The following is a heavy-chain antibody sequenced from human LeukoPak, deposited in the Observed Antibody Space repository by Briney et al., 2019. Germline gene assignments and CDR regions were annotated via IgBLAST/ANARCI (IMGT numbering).Heavy chain of an antibody. D-gene: IGHD2-21*02. V-gene: IGHV3-23*01. CDR3: AKYVVVTSSYYFDY. CDR2: ISGSGGST. CDR1: GFTFSSYA. Sequence: GGSLRLSCAASGFTFSSYAMSWVRQAPGKGLEWISAISGSGGSTYYADSVKGRFTISRDNSKNTLYLQMNSLRAEDTAVYYCAKYVVVTSSYYFDYWGQGTLVTVSS. J-gene: IGHJ4*02.